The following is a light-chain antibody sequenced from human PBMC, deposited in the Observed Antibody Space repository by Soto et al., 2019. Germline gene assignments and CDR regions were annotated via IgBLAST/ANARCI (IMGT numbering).Light chain of an antibody. V-gene: IGKV3D-15*01. CDR2: GAS. CDR3: QHYNSYSEA. Sequence: EIVMTQSPATLSVSPGERATLSCRASQSVNTNVAWYQQEPGQAPRLLIYGASTRATGIPARFSGSVSGTEFALTISSLQSEDFATYYCQHYNSYSEAFGQGTKVELK. J-gene: IGKJ1*01. CDR1: QSVNTN.